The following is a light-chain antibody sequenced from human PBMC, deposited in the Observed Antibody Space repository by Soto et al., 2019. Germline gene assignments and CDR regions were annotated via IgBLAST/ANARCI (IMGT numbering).Light chain of an antibody. CDR3: SFYTSDNTYV. CDR1: SIDFVTYNL. Sequence: QSALTQPPSVSGSPGQSVTISWTGASIDFVTYNLVAWYQQPPGTAPKLIIYEARNPPSGVPARLSGSKSGNTESLTISGLQAADEDDYSWSFYTSDNTYVSGHRTKGTVL. V-gene: IGLV2-18*01. CDR2: EAR. J-gene: IGLJ1*01.